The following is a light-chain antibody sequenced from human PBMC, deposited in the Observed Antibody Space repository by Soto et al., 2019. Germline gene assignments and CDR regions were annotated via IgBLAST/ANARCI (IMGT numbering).Light chain of an antibody. J-gene: IGKJ5*01. CDR1: QSVSSIY. CDR3: QQYGSSSPTT. V-gene: IGKV3-20*01. CDR2: GAS. Sequence: EIVLTQSPDTLSLSPGEGATLSCRASQSVSSIYLAWYQQKPGQAPRLLIYGASTRATGIPDRFSGGGSGTDFTLTISRLEPEDFAVYYCQQYGSSSPTTFGQGTRLEIE.